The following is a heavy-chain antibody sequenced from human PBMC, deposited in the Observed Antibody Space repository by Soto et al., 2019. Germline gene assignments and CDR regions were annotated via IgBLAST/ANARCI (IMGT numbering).Heavy chain of an antibody. D-gene: IGHD1-1*01. V-gene: IGHV4-30-4*01. CDR3: ARVYNDYVDY. CDR1: GGSMSSDDHY. Sequence: PSETLSLTGTVSGGSMSSDDHYWSWIRQPPGKGLEWIGYIYYSGSTYYNSSLKSRVTISVDTSKSQFSLKVRSVTAADTAVYYCARVYNDYVDYWGQGTLVTVS. J-gene: IGHJ4*02. CDR2: IYYSGST.